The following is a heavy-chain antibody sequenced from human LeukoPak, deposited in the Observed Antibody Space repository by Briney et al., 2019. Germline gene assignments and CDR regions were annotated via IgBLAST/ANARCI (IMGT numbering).Heavy chain of an antibody. Sequence: PGESLRLSCTASGFTFSSYSMNWVRQAPGKGLEWVSSISSSSSYIYYADSVKGRFTISRDNAKNSLYLQMNSLRDEDTAVYYCARDSNYCSSTSCSIQHWGQGTLVTVSS. CDR1: GFTFSSYS. D-gene: IGHD2-2*01. CDR2: ISSSSSYI. J-gene: IGHJ1*01. CDR3: ARDSNYCSSTSCSIQH. V-gene: IGHV3-21*01.